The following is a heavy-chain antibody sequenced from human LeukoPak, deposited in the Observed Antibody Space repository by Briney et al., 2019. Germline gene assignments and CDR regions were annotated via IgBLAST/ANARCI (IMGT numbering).Heavy chain of an antibody. V-gene: IGHV1-2*02. J-gene: IGHJ3*02. D-gene: IGHD1-1*01. CDR2: INPNSGGT. CDR1: GYTFTGYY. Sequence: GASVKVSCKASGYTFTGYYVHWMRQAPGQGLEWVGWINPNSGGTNYAQGFQGRVTMTRDTPISTAYMELSRLRSDDTAVFYCARVGDNWNDGVLGAFDIWGQGTMVTVSS. CDR3: ARVGDNWNDGVLGAFDI.